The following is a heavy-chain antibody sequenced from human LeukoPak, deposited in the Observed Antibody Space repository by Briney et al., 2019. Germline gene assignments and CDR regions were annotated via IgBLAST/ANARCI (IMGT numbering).Heavy chain of an antibody. CDR3: ARPYSGSYSYYFDY. CDR2: ISPSGGGT. CDR1: GFTFSSYG. D-gene: IGHD1-26*01. J-gene: IGHJ4*02. V-gene: IGHV3-23*01. Sequence: GGTLRLSCAASGFTFSSYGMNWVRQAPGKGLEWISGISPSGGGTYYADFVKGRFTISRDDSKNTLYLQMNSLRGDDTAVYYCARPYSGSYSYYFDYWGQGTLVTVSS.